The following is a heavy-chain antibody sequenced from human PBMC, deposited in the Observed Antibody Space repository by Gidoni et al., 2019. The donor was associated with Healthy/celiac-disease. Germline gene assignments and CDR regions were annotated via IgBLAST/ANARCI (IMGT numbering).Heavy chain of an antibody. CDR3: ARGGYSGYDFPSSFDY. CDR2: IKQDGSEK. J-gene: IGHJ4*02. V-gene: IGHV3-7*01. CDR1: GFTFSRNW. Sequence: EVQLVESGAGLVQPGGSLRLSCAASGFTFSRNWMSWVRQAPGKGLEWVANIKQDGSEKYYVDSVKGRFTISRDNAKNSLYLQMNSLRAEDTAVYYCARGGYSGYDFPSSFDYWGQGTLVTVSS. D-gene: IGHD5-12*01.